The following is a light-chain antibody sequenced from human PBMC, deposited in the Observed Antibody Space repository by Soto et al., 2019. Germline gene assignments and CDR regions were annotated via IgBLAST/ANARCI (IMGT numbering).Light chain of an antibody. CDR1: SGSIASNY. J-gene: IGLJ3*02. CDR2: DDN. V-gene: IGLV6-57*03. CDR3: QPYDSSNQV. Sequence: NFMLTQPHSVSESPGKTVTISCTRSSGSIASNYVQWYQQRPGSAPTTVIYDDNQRPSGVPDRFSGSIDSSSNSASLTISGMKTKDEANYYCQPYDSSNQVFGGGTKLTVL.